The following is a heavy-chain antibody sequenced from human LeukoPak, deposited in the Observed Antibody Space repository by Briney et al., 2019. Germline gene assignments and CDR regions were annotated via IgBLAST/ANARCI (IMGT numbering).Heavy chain of an antibody. J-gene: IGHJ4*02. CDR3: AKDTKPQSAAADY. D-gene: IGHD2-2*01. CDR2: ISWNSGSI. CDR1: GFTFDDYA. V-gene: IGHV3-9*01. Sequence: PGRSLRLSCAASGFTFDDYAMHWVRQAPGKGLEWVSGISWNSGSIGYADSVKGRFTISRDNAKNSLFLQMNSLRTEDTALYFCAKDTKPQSAAADYWGQGTLVTVSS.